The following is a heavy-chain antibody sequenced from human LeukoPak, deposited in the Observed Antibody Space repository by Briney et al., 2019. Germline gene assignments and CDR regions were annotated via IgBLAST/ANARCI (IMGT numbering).Heavy chain of an antibody. V-gene: IGHV1-2*02. J-gene: IGHJ3*02. CDR2: INPNSGGT. Sequence: ASVKVSCKASGYTFTGYYMHWVRQAPGQGLERMRWINPNSGGTNYAQKFQGRVTMTRDTSINTAYMELSRLRSDDTAVYFCASEIYCTNGVCYLKDAFDIWGQGTMVTVSS. D-gene: IGHD2-8*01. CDR1: GYTFTGYY. CDR3: ASEIYCTNGVCYLKDAFDI.